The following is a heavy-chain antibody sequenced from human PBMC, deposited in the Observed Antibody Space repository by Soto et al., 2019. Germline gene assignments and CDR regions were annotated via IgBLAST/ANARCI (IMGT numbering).Heavy chain of an antibody. Sequence: GGSLRLSCAASGFTFTRYSMNWVRQAPGKGLEWVSSISSTTNYIYYGDSMKGRFTISRDNAKNSLYLEMNSLRAEDTAVYYCARESEDPTSNFDYWGQGTLVTVSS. CDR1: GFTFTRYS. CDR3: ARESEDPTSNFDY. V-gene: IGHV3-21*06. J-gene: IGHJ4*02. CDR2: ISSTTNYI.